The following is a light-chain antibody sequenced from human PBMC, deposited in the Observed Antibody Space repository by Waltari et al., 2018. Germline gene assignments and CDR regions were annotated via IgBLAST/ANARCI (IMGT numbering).Light chain of an antibody. CDR3: QHYNNWPLP. V-gene: IGKV3-15*01. Sequence: EIVMTHSPGALSMSPGERATLSCRSGQDVNNFLAWYQQKPGQLPRLLIYRASTRATGIPARFSVSGSGTEFTLTITSLQSEDSAVYYCQHYNNWPLPFGGGTKVEIK. CDR2: RAS. CDR1: QDVNNF. J-gene: IGKJ4*01.